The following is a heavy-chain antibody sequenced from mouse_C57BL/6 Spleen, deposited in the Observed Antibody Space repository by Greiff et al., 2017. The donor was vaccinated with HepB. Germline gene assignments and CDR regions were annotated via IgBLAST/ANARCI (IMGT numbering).Heavy chain of an antibody. CDR1: GFTFSDYY. CDR2: ISNGGGST. CDR3: ARQGPPFAY. J-gene: IGHJ3*01. Sequence: EVHLVESGGGLVQPGGSLKLSCAASGFTFSDYYMYWVRQTPEKRLEWVAYISNGGGSTYYPDTVKGRFTISRDNAKNTLYLQMSRLKSEDTAMYYCARQGPPFAYWGQGTLVTVSA. V-gene: IGHV5-12*01.